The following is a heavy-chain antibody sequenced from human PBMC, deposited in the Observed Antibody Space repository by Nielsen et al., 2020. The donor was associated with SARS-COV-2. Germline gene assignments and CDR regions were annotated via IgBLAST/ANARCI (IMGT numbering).Heavy chain of an antibody. V-gene: IGHV3-23*01. CDR3: ARDSYIVPTNYYFDY. CDR2: LSGDGRST. CDR1: GFIFSDYA. Sequence: GGSLRLSCAASGFIFSDYAMSWVRQAPGKGLEWVSALSGDGRSTYIAASVKGRFTMSRDNAKNLLYLQMNSLRDDDTAVYYCARDSYIVPTNYYFDYWGQGALVTVSS. J-gene: IGHJ4*02. D-gene: IGHD5-12*01.